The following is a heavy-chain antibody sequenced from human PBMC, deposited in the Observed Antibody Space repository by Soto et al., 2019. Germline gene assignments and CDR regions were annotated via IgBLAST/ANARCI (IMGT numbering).Heavy chain of an antibody. CDR1: RGPISRYY. CDR3: ARASEGWPYDFCSGSPRDWFDP. Sequence: LSLTCTVSRGPISRYYWSWIRQPAGKGLAWIGRIYTSVSTTHNPSLKSRVTMSVDTSKNQFSLQLSSVTAADTAVYYCARASEGWPYDFCSGSPRDWFDPWGQGTRVTVSS. CDR2: IYTSVST. J-gene: IGHJ5*02. V-gene: IGHV4-4*07. D-gene: IGHD3-3*01.